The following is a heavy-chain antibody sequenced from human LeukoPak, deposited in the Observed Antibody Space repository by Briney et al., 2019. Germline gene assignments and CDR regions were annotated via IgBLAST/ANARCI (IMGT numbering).Heavy chain of an antibody. CDR3: ARIGWGYKREQSGWYQVFDY. CDR1: GGSFSGYY. CDR2: INHSGST. J-gene: IGHJ4*02. D-gene: IGHD6-19*01. V-gene: IGHV4-34*01. Sequence: SETLSLTCAVYGGSFSGYYWSWIRQPPGKGLEWIGEINHSGSTNYNPSLKSRVTISVDTSKNQFSLKLSSVTAADTAVYYCARIGWGYKREQSGWYQVFDYWGQGTLVTVSS.